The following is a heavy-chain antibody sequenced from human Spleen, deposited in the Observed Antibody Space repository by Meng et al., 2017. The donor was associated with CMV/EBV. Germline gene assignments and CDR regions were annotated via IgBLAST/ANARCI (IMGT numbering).Heavy chain of an antibody. Sequence: GSLRLSCTVSGGSMSRSSYYWGWIRQPPGKGLEHIGEIHHSGRTYYNPSLQSRVTMSVDTSKNQFSLKLSSVTAADTAVYYCVRGARDGTLSYVYNYYGMDVWGQGTTVTVSS. J-gene: IGHJ6*02. CDR2: IHHSGRT. CDR3: VRGARDGTLSYVYNYYGMDV. V-gene: IGHV4-39*07. D-gene: IGHD5-24*01. CDR1: GGSMSRSSYY.